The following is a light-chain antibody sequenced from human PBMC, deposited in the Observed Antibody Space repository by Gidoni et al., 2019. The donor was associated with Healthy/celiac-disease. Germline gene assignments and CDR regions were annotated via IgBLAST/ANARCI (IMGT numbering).Light chain of an antibody. CDR1: QSISSY. V-gene: IGKV1-39*01. Sequence: DIQMTQSPSSLSASVGDSVTITCRASQSISSYLYWYQQKTGKSPKLLIYAASSLQSGVPSRFSGSGSGTDFTLTISSLQPEDFATYYCQQSYSTPASITFGQGTRLEIK. CDR3: QQSYSTPASIT. J-gene: IGKJ5*01. CDR2: AAS.